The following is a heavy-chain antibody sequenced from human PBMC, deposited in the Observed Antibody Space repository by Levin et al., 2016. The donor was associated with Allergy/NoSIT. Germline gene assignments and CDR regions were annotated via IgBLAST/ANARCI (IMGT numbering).Heavy chain of an antibody. J-gene: IGHJ5*02. CDR1: GGSFSGYW. V-gene: IGHV4-34*01. Sequence: GSLRLSCAVSGGSFSGYWWSWIRQHPGKGLEWIGDINHSGTTKINPSLKSRVNISVDTSKNQFSLNLSSMTAADTAVYYCTGGSYYVRWFDPWGQGTLVTVSS. CDR2: INHSGTT. CDR3: TGGSYYVRWFDP. D-gene: IGHD1-26*01.